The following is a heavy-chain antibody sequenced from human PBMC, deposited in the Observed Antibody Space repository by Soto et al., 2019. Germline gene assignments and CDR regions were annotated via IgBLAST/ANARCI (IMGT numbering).Heavy chain of an antibody. CDR3: AKDGSQGSSWYRDYYYYYGMDV. J-gene: IGHJ6*02. Sequence: QAGGSLRLSSAASGFTFSSYGMHRVRQAPGKGLERVAIISYDGSNKYYADSVKGRFTISRDNSKSTLYLQMNSLRAEDTAVYYCAKDGSQGSSWYRDYYYYYGMDVWGQGTTLTVCS. CDR1: GFTFSSYG. D-gene: IGHD6-13*01. V-gene: IGHV3-30*18. CDR2: ISYDGSNK.